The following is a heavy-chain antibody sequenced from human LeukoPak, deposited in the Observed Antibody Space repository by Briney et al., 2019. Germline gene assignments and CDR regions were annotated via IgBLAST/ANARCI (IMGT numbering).Heavy chain of an antibody. CDR1: GFTFSSYS. CDR2: ISSSSSYI. V-gene: IGHV3-21*01. CDR3: ARGYCSGGSCYRFDY. J-gene: IGHJ4*02. Sequence: GGSLRLSCAASGFTFSSYSMNWVRQAPGKGLEWVSSISSSSSYIYYADSVKGRFTISRDNAKNSLYLQMNSLRAEDTAVYYCARGYCSGGSCYRFDYWGQGTLVTASS. D-gene: IGHD2-15*01.